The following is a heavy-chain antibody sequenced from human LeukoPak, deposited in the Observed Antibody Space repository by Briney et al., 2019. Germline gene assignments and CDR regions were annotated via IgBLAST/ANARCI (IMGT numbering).Heavy chain of an antibody. Sequence: YPGGSLRLSCAASGFTFSSYGMHWVRQAPGKGLEWVAFIRYDGSNKYYADSVKGRFTISRDNSKNTLYLQMNSLRAEDTAVYYCARASGPKYYFDYWGQGTLVTVSS. CDR1: GFTFSSYG. CDR3: ARASGPKYYFDY. J-gene: IGHJ4*02. V-gene: IGHV3-30*02. CDR2: IRYDGSNK. D-gene: IGHD1-7*01.